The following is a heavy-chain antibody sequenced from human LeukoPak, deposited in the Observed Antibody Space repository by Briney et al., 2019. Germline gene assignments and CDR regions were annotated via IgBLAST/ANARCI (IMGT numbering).Heavy chain of an antibody. D-gene: IGHD6-19*01. J-gene: IGHJ4*02. CDR2: IKQDGSEK. CDR3: ARTGHSSGWSAYFDY. CDR1: GFTFSRYW. V-gene: IGHV3-7*01. Sequence: GGSLRLSCEASGFTFSRYWMSWVRQAPGKGLEWVANIKQDGSEKYYVDSVKGRFTISRDNTKNSLYLQMNSLRAEETAVYYCARTGHSSGWSAYFDYWGQGTLVTVSS.